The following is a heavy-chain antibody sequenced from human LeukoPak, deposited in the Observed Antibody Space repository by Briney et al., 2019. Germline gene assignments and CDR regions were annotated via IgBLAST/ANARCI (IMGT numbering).Heavy chain of an antibody. CDR1: GYSFTSYW. Sequence: GESLKISCKGSGYSFTSYWISWVRQMPGKGLEWMGRIDPSDSYTNYSPSFQGLVTISADKSISTAYLQWSSLKASDTAMYYCARPLRYFDWSSGYWGQGTLVTVSS. D-gene: IGHD3-9*01. J-gene: IGHJ4*02. CDR3: ARPLRYFDWSSGY. V-gene: IGHV5-10-1*01. CDR2: IDPSDSYT.